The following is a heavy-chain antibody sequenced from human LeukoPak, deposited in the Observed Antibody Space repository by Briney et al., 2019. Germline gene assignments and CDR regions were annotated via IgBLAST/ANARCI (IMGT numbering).Heavy chain of an antibody. CDR1: GGSISSYY. CDR3: ARDPTTVTKGFDI. Sequence: KTSETLSLTCTVSGGSISSYYWSWIRQAPGKGLEWIGCVFYSGSTNYNPSLKSRVTISVDTSKKQFSLRMTSVTAADTAVYYCARDPTTVTKGFDIWGQGTMVTVSS. D-gene: IGHD4-17*01. CDR2: VFYSGST. V-gene: IGHV4-59*01. J-gene: IGHJ3*02.